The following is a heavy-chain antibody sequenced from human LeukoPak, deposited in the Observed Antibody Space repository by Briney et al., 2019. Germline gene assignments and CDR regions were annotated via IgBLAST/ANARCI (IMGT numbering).Heavy chain of an antibody. D-gene: IGHD2-2*01. J-gene: IGHJ4*02. CDR2: ISGSGGST. CDR3: AKDQGYCGSTSCYLFDY. CDR1: GFTFSSYG. Sequence: GGSLRLSCAASGFTFSSYGMSWVRQAPGKGLEWVSAISGSGGSTYYADSVKGRFTISRDNSKNTLYLQMNSLRAEDTAVYYCAKDQGYCGSTSCYLFDYWGQGTLVTVSS. V-gene: IGHV3-23*01.